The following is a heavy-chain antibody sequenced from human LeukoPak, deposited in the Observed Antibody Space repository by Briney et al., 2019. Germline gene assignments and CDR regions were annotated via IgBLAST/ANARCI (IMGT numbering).Heavy chain of an antibody. Sequence: SSETLSLTCTVSGGSISSYYWSGIRQPAGKGLEWIGRIYTSGSTNYNPSLKSRVTMSVDTSKNQFSLKLSSVTAADTAVYYCARGTSFYYYYMDVWGKGTTVTVSS. CDR1: GGSISSYY. CDR3: ARGTSFYYYYMDV. CDR2: IYTSGST. V-gene: IGHV4-4*07. J-gene: IGHJ6*03. D-gene: IGHD2-2*01.